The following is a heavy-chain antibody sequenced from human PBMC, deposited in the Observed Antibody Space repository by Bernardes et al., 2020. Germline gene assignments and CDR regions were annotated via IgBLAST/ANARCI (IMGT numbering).Heavy chain of an antibody. D-gene: IGHD1-7*01. J-gene: IGHJ4*02. Sequence: ASVKVSCMASGYTFSSYGFIWVRQAPGQGLKSMGWISAENVNTTYAQNFQGRVTMTTDTSTRTAYMELWSLTSDDTAVYYCARGRDWNYAFDYWGQGSLVTVSS. CDR2: ISAENVNT. V-gene: IGHV1-18*01. CDR1: GYTFSSYG. CDR3: ARGRDWNYAFDY.